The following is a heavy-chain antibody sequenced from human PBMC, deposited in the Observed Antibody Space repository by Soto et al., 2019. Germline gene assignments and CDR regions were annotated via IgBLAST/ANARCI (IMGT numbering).Heavy chain of an antibody. CDR2: ISTSSSYT. J-gene: IGHJ4*02. D-gene: IGHD1-26*01. V-gene: IGHV3-11*05. CDR3: TRDKNGWEQLIDY. CDR1: GFDFSDYY. Sequence: GGSLRLSCAASGFDFSDYYMSWIRQAPGKGLEWISYISTSSSYTNYADSVKGRFTISRDNAKNSLYLQMNSLRAEDTAVYYCTRDKNGWEQLIDYWGQGALVTSPQ.